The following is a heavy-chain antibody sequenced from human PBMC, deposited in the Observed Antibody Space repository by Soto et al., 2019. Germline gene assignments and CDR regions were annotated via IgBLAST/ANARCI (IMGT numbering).Heavy chain of an antibody. Sequence: ASVKVSCKASGYTFTSYGISWVRQAPGQGLEWMGWISAYSGNTNYAQKLQGRVTMTTDTSTSTAYMELRGLRSDDTAVYYCARASSRYYDSSGYYAYWGQGTLVTVSS. CDR2: ISAYSGNT. D-gene: IGHD3-22*01. CDR1: GYTFTSYG. V-gene: IGHV1-18*01. J-gene: IGHJ4*02. CDR3: ARASSRYYDSSGYYAY.